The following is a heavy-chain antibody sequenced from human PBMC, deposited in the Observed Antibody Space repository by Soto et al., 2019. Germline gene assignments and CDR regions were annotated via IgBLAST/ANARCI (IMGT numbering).Heavy chain of an antibody. CDR1: GYTFTSYG. J-gene: IGHJ4*02. CDR2: ISAYNGNT. V-gene: IGHV1-18*01. CDR3: ASPAEMAAPGGDYFDY. D-gene: IGHD6-19*01. Sequence: ASVKVSCKASGYTFTSYGISWVRQAPGQGLEWMGWISAYNGNTNYAQKLQGRVTITADRSTSTAYMELSSLRSEDTAVYYCASPAEMAAPGGDYFDYWGQGTLVTVSS.